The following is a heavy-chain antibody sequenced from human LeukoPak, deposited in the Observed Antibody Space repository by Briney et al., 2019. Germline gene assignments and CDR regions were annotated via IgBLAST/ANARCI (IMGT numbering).Heavy chain of an antibody. CDR1: GYTFTSYD. D-gene: IGHD3-10*01. J-gene: IGHJ6*03. CDR3: ARFLRVTMVRGVGWDYYYYMDV. CDR2: MNPNSGNT. V-gene: IGHV1-8*03. Sequence: ASVKVSCKASGYTFTSYDINWVRQATGQGLEWMGWMNPNSGNTGYAQKFQGRVTITRNTSISTAYMELSSLRSDDTAVYYCARFLRVTMVRGVGWDYYYYMDVWGKGTTVTVSS.